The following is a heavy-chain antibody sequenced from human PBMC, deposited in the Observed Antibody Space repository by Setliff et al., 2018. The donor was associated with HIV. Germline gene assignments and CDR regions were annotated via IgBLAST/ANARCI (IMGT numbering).Heavy chain of an antibody. Sequence: SETLSLTCTVSGGSISDTSYCWAWIRQPPGKGLEWIGGVHDRGGTYNNPSLKSRVTLSVDTSKTHFFLKLTSVTAADTATYYCARGRVATIWYYFDYWGQGTLVTVSS. V-gene: IGHV4-39*02. CDR2: VHDRGGT. D-gene: IGHD5-12*01. CDR3: ARGRVATIWYYFDY. J-gene: IGHJ4*02. CDR1: GGSISDTSYC.